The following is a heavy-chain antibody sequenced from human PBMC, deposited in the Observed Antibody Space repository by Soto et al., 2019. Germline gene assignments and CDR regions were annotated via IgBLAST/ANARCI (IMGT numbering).Heavy chain of an antibody. D-gene: IGHD3-9*01. CDR1: GFTVSSNY. V-gene: IGHV3-53*01. J-gene: IGHJ4*02. Sequence: TGGSLRLSCAASGFTVSSNYMSWVRQAPGKGLEWVSVIYSGGSTYYADSVKGRFTISRDNSKNTLYLQMNSLRAEDTAVYYCARGSLDDILTGYYSFFYWGQGTLVTVSS. CDR2: IYSGGST. CDR3: ARGSLDDILTGYYSFFY.